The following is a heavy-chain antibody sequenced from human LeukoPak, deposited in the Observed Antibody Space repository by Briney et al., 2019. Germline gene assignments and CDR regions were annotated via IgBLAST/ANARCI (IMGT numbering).Heavy chain of an antibody. V-gene: IGHV1-69*01. CDR1: GGTFSSYA. Sequence: SVKVSCKASGGTFSSYAISWVRQAPGQGLEWMGGIIPIFGTANYAQKFQGRVTITADESTSTAYMELSSLRSEDTAVYYCAREGGYSYGYLPEDAFDIWGQGTMVTVSS. CDR2: IIPIFGTA. D-gene: IGHD5-18*01. CDR3: AREGGYSYGYLPEDAFDI. J-gene: IGHJ3*02.